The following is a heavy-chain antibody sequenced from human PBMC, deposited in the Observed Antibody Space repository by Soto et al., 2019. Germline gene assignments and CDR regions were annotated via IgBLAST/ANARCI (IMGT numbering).Heavy chain of an antibody. Sequence: QGQLVESGGGVVQPGRSLRLSCTASAFTFTSYAMHWVRQAPGKGLEWVAVISYDGIIKHYADSVKGRFTISRENSKNTLYLKMNSLRAEDTAIYYCARAKFLYDRSTHYYGSDVWGQGTTVTVSS. CDR1: AFTFTSYA. CDR2: ISYDGIIK. CDR3: ARAKFLYDRSTHYYGSDV. J-gene: IGHJ6*02. D-gene: IGHD3-22*01. V-gene: IGHV3-30*14.